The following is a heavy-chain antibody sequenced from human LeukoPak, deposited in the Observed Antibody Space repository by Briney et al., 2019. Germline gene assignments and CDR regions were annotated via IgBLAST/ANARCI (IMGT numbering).Heavy chain of an antibody. CDR3: AREVRGYDLPFWFDY. Sequence: ASVKVSCKASGYTFTSYAMNWVRQAPGQGLGWMGWINTNTGNPTYAQGFTGRFVFSLDTSVSTAYLQISSLKAEDTAVYYCAREVRGYDLPFWFDYWGQGTLVTVSS. J-gene: IGHJ4*02. V-gene: IGHV7-4-1*02. CDR2: INTNTGNP. CDR1: GYTFTSYA. D-gene: IGHD5-12*01.